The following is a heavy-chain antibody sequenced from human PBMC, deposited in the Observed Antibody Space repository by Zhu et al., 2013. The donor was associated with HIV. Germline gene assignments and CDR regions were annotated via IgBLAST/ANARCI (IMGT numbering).Heavy chain of an antibody. CDR2: INPNNVGT. V-gene: IGHV1-2*02. Sequence: QVQLVQSGGEVKEPGASVKVSCTASGYNFTNYGVSWVRQAPGQGLEWMGWINPNNVGTDYAQKFQGRVTMTRDTSISAAYMELSRLRSDDTAVYYCARGGAARSVDYWGQGTLVTVSS. D-gene: IGHD6-6*01. CDR3: ARGGAARSVDY. CDR1: GYNFTNYG. J-gene: IGHJ4*02.